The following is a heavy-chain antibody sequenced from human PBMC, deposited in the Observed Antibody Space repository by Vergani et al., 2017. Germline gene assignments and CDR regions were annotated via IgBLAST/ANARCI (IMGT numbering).Heavy chain of an antibody. Sequence: QVQLVQSGAEVKKPGSSVKVSCKASGGTFSSYALNWVRQAPGQGLEWMGSIIPSLATTIYAQKFQGRVTITADESKSTAYMELSSLQSEDTAVFYCAMSTCSGCSCYRVFEYCVQGSLITVSS. CDR1: GGTFSSYA. V-gene: IGHV1-69*11. D-gene: IGHD2-15*01. CDR3: AMSTCSGCSCYRVFEY. CDR2: IIPSLATT. J-gene: IGHJ4*02.